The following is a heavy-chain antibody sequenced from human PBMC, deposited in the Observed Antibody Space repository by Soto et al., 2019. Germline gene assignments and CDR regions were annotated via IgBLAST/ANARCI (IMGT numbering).Heavy chain of an antibody. D-gene: IGHD4-4*01. CDR1: GDSCTSYG. V-gene: IGHV5-10-1*01. CDR3: AREATVRPMDV. Sequence: RGESLKISWKGAGDSCTSYGISWVRQMPGKGLEWMGRIDPSDSYTNYSPSFQGHVTISADKSISTAYLQWSSLKASDTAMYYCAREATVRPMDVWGQGTTVTVSS. CDR2: IDPSDSYT. J-gene: IGHJ6*02.